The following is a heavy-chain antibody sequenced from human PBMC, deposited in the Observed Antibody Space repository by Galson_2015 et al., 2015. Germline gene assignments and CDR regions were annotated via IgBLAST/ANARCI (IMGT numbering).Heavy chain of an antibody. J-gene: IGHJ4*02. CDR3: AKAYSSGWYFFDN. CDR2: ISGSSERT. CDR1: GYTFSSYA. V-gene: IGHV3-23*01. Sequence: SLRLSCAASGYTFSSYAMSWVRQAPGKGLEWVSAISGSSERTNYADSVKGRFTISGDKSKNTLYLQMNSLRAEDTAVYYCAKAYSSGWYFFDNWGQGTLVTVSS. D-gene: IGHD6-19*01.